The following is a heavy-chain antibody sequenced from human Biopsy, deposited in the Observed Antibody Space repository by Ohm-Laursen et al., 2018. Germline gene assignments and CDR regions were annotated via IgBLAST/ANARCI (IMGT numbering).Heavy chain of an antibody. CDR3: ARATNSTGWPYYYFYGMDV. J-gene: IGHJ6*02. D-gene: IGHD2/OR15-2a*01. Sequence: SETLSLTCTVSGGSISSDYWSWIRQTPGKGLEWIGYIYYSGSTNYNPSLKSRDTISVDTSKNQFSLRLNSVTAADTAVYYCARATNSTGWPYYYFYGMDVWGQGTTVTVSS. CDR2: IYYSGST. CDR1: GGSISSDY. V-gene: IGHV4-59*01.